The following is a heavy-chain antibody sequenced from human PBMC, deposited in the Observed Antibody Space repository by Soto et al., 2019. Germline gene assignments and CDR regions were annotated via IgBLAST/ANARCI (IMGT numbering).Heavy chain of an antibody. CDR2: IIPIFGTA. Sequence: QVQLVQSGAEVKKPGSSVKVSCKASGGTFSSYAISWVRQAPGQGLEWMGGIIPIFGTANYAQKFQGRVTITADESTSTAYMELSSLRSEDTAVYYCARDPAVGGCNSISGADWGQGTLVTVSS. CDR1: GGTFSSYA. J-gene: IGHJ4*02. V-gene: IGHV1-69*01. CDR3: ARDPAVGGCNSISGAD. D-gene: IGHD1-26*01.